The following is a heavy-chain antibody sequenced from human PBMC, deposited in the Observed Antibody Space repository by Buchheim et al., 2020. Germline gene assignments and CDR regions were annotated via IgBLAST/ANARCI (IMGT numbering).Heavy chain of an antibody. CDR3: ARGASTITRHFDN. Sequence: EVQLLESGGGLVQAGGSLRLSCAASGFVFCTYSMNWVRQAPGKGPEWVSILSANGGEAHYADSVKGRFTISRDNSKNTLYLQLNSLRADDTAVYYCARGASTITRHFDNWGQGTL. CDR2: LSANGGEA. D-gene: IGHD3-3*01. CDR1: GFVFCTYS. V-gene: IGHV3-23*01. J-gene: IGHJ4*01.